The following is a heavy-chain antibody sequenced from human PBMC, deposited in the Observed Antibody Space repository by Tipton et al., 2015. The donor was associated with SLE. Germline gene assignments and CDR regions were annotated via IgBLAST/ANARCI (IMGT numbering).Heavy chain of an antibody. Sequence: TLSLTCAVSGGSITSSYWSWIRQPPGKGLEWIGYIYYSGNTKYNPSLKSRVTISVDKSKNHFSLRLTSVTAADTAVYYCARDMRGGLFFDYWGQGTLVTVSS. CDR3: ARDMRGGLFFDY. CDR2: IYYSGNT. CDR1: GGSITSSY. D-gene: IGHD2-15*01. J-gene: IGHJ4*02. V-gene: IGHV4-59*12.